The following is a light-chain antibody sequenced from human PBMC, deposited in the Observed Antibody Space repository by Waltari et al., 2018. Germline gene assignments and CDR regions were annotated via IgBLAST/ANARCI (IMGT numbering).Light chain of an antibody. J-gene: IGKJ5*01. CDR2: DTF. Sequence: EVVLTQSPATLSLSPGERANLSCRASQSVDRYLAWYQQKPGQSPRLLVLDTFFRATGSPARFSGSGSGTDFTLTISSLEPEDFAVYYCQQRLNWPPVTFGQGTRLEIK. CDR1: QSVDRY. CDR3: QQRLNWPPVT. V-gene: IGKV3-11*01.